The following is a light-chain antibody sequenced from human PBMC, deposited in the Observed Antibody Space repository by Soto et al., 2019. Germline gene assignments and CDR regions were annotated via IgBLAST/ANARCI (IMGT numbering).Light chain of an antibody. J-gene: IGLJ1*01. V-gene: IGLV2-14*01. Sequence: QSVLTQPASVSGSPGQSITISCTGTSSDVGGYNYVSWYQQHPGKAPKLMIYDVRNRPSGVSNRFSGSKSGNTASLTISGLQAEDEADYYCSSYARSSPYVFGTGTKVTVL. CDR3: SSYARSSPYV. CDR2: DVR. CDR1: SSDVGGYNY.